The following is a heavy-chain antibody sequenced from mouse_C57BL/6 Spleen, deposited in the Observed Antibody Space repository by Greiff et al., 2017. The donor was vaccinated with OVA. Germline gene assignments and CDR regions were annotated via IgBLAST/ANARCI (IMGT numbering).Heavy chain of an antibody. CDR2: ILPGSGSP. J-gene: IGHJ4*01. D-gene: IGHD1-1*01. CDR3: ASPYYYGSSYSAMDY. CDR1: GSTFTGYW. V-gene: IGHV1-9*01. Sequence: QVHVKQSGAELMKPGASVKLSCKATGSTFTGYWIEWVKQRPGHGLEWIGEILPGSGSPNYNAKFKGKATFTADTSSNTANMQLSSLTTEDSAIYYCASPYYYGSSYSAMDYWGQGTSVTVSS.